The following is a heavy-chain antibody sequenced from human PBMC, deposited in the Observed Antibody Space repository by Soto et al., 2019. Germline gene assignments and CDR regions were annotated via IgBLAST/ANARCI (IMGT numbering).Heavy chain of an antibody. CDR1: GGSFSGYY. Sequence: QVQLQQWGAGLLKPSETLSLTCAVYGGSFSGYYWSWIRQPPGKGLEWIGEINHSGSTNYNPSLKSRGTISVDTSKNQFPLKLSAVTAADTAVYYCARVLSGYWGQGTLVTVSS. V-gene: IGHV4-34*01. CDR3: ARVLSGY. J-gene: IGHJ4*02. CDR2: INHSGST. D-gene: IGHD3-10*01.